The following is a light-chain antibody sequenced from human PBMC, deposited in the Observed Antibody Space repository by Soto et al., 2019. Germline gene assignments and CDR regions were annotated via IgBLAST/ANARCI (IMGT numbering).Light chain of an antibody. Sequence: QSVLTQPPSASGTPGQRVTISCSGSSSNIGINTVNWYQHLPGTAPKLLIYSNNLRPSGVPDRFSGSKSGTSASLAISGLQSDDEADYYCATWDDSLNGVVFGGGTKL. V-gene: IGLV1-44*01. CDR2: SNN. J-gene: IGLJ2*01. CDR3: ATWDDSLNGVV. CDR1: SSNIGINT.